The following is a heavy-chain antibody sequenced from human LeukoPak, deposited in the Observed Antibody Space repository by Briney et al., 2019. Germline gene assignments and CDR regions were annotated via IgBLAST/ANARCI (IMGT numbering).Heavy chain of an antibody. V-gene: IGHV4-34*01. CDR3: ARGLVVVAASPYFDY. D-gene: IGHD2-15*01. J-gene: IGHJ4*02. CDR2: INHSGST. Sequence: PETLSLTCAVYGGSFSGYYWSWIRQPPGKGLEWIGEINHSGSTNYNPSLKSRVTISVDTSKNQFSLKLSSVTAADTAVYYCARGLVVVAASPYFDYWGQGTLVTVSS. CDR1: GGSFSGYY.